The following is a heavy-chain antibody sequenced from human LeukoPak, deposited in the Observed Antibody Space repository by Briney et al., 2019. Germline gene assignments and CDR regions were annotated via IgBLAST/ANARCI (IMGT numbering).Heavy chain of an antibody. Sequence: PGGSLRLSCPAPGFTFSSYEMNWVRQAPGKGLEWVPYISSSGSTIYYADSVKGRFTISRDNAKNSLYLQMNSLRAEDTAVYYCASHYDYPRFAFDIWGQGTMVTVSS. J-gene: IGHJ3*02. CDR3: ASHYDYPRFAFDI. CDR1: GFTFSSYE. D-gene: IGHD3-16*01. CDR2: ISSSGSTI. V-gene: IGHV3-48*03.